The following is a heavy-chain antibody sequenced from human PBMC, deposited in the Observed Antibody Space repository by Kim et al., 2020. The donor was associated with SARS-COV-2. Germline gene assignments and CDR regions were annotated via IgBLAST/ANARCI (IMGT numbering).Heavy chain of an antibody. D-gene: IGHD3-22*01. V-gene: IGHV3-48*02. CDR1: GFTFSSYS. J-gene: IGHJ5*02. CDR2: ISSSSSTI. Sequence: GGSLRLSCAASGFTFSSYSMNWVRQAPGKGLEWVSYISSSSSTIYYADSVKGRFTISRDNAKNSLYLQMNSLRDEDTAVYYCARDLSHLPISGYYSGFDPWGQGTLVTVSS. CDR3: ARDLSHLPISGYYSGFDP.